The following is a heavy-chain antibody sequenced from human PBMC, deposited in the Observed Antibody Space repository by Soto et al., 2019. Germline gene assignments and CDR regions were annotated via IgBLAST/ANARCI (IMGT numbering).Heavy chain of an antibody. D-gene: IGHD6-13*01. J-gene: IGHJ6*02. V-gene: IGHV1-69*06. CDR3: ARGLQVDSSGWYPHYYYYGMDV. Sequence: SVKVSCKASGGTFSSYALSWVRQAPGQGLEWMGGIIPIFGTANYAQKFQGRVTITADKSTSTAYMELSSLRSEDTAVYYCARGLQVDSSGWYPHYYYYGMDVWGQGTTVTVSS. CDR1: GGTFSSYA. CDR2: IIPIFGTA.